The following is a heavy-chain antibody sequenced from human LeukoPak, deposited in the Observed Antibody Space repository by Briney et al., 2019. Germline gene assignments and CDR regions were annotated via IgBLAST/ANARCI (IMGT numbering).Heavy chain of an antibody. CDR2: IYYSGST. Sequence: PSETLSLTCTVSGGSISSYYWSWIRQPPGKGLEWIGYIYYSGSTNYNPSLKSRVTISVDTSKNQFSLKLSSVTPEDTAVYYCARDFGLSGSYLDYWGQGTLVTVSS. D-gene: IGHD1-26*01. V-gene: IGHV4-59*12. CDR1: GGSISSYY. J-gene: IGHJ4*02. CDR3: ARDFGLSGSYLDY.